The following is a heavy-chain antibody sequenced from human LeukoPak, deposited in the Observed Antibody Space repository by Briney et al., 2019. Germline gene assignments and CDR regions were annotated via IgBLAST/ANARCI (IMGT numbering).Heavy chain of an antibody. J-gene: IGHJ5*02. CDR2: ISGGGGST. Sequence: GGSLRLSCAASGFTFSSYAMSWVRQAPGKGLEWVSPISGGGGSTYYADSVKGRFTISRDNSKNTLYLQMNSLRAEDTAVYYCAKDSGSYEGAWFDPWGQGNLVTASS. D-gene: IGHD3-10*01. CDR1: GFTFSSYA. CDR3: AKDSGSYEGAWFDP. V-gene: IGHV3-23*01.